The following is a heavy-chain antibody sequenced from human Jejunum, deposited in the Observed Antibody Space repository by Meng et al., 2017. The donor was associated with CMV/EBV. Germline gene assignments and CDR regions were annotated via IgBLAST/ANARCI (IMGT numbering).Heavy chain of an antibody. V-gene: IGHV2-5*02. CDR3: ALFTRSWFDP. D-gene: IGHD2-2*01. J-gene: IGHJ5*02. Sequence: IPLKVPGPTSVTPTQTLTLTCTFSGFSLSTSEVGVGWIRQPPGKALEWLAVIYWDDDKRYSPSLKSRLTITKDTSKNQVVLTLTNMDPVDTATYYCALFTRSWFDPWGQGTLVTVSS. CDR1: GFSLSTSEVG. CDR2: IYWDDDK.